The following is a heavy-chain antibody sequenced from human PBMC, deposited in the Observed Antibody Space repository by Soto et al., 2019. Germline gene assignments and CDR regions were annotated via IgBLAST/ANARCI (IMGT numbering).Heavy chain of an antibody. CDR2: IKQDGSEK. Sequence: GGSLRLSCAASGFTFSSYWMSWVRQAPGKGLEWVANIKQDGSEKYYVDSVKGRFTISRDNAKNSLYLQMNSLKASDTAMYYCARSRAASGVVAFDPWGQGTLVTVSS. D-gene: IGHD6-13*01. J-gene: IGHJ5*02. V-gene: IGHV3-7*03. CDR1: GFTFSSYW. CDR3: ARSRAASGVVAFDP.